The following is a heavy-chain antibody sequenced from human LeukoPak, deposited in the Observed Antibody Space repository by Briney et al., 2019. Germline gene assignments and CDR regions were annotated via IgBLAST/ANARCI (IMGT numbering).Heavy chain of an antibody. CDR2: IYYSGST. Sequence: PSETLSLTCTVSGGSIRSYYWSWIRQPPGKGLEWIGYIYYSGSTNYNPSLKSRVTISVDTSKNQFSLKLSSVTAADTAVYYCARGLTIAVAEDYWGQGTLVTVSS. D-gene: IGHD6-19*01. V-gene: IGHV4-59*01. CDR3: ARGLTIAVAEDY. CDR1: GGSIRSYY. J-gene: IGHJ4*02.